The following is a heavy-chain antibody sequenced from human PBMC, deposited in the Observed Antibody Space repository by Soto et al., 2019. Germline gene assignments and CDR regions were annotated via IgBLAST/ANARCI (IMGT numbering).Heavy chain of an antibody. J-gene: IGHJ5*02. D-gene: IGHD3-3*01. CDR2: IYYSGST. V-gene: IGHV4-39*01. CDR3: GRHESQQYYEVWSRYRQGSWIDP. Sequence: QLQLQESGPGLVKPSETLSLTCTVSGGSISSSSYYWGWIRQPPGKGLEWIGSIYYSGSTYYNPSLRSRVPLSVDTSKNHSSLKLSSVPAADTAVYYCGRHESQQYYEVWSRYRQGSWIDPWGQGTLVTLSP. CDR1: GGSISSSSYY.